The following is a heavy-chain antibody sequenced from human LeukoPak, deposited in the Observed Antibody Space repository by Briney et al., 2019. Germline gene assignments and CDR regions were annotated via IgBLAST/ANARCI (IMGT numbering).Heavy chain of an antibody. D-gene: IGHD1-20*01. V-gene: IGHV1-46*01. CDR2: INPSGGST. J-gene: IGHJ4*02. CDR1: GYSFISFY. CDR3: ARHSLTGTTPFDY. Sequence: GASVKVSCKASGYSFISFYIHWVRQAPGQGLEWMGVINPSGGSTAYAQQFQGRVTMTRDTSTSTVYMELSSLRSEDTAVYYCARHSLTGTTPFDYWGQGTLVTVSS.